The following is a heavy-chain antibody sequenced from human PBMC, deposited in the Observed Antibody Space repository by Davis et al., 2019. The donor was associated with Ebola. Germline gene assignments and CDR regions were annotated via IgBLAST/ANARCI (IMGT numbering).Heavy chain of an antibody. D-gene: IGHD6-13*01. J-gene: IGHJ6*02. Sequence: MPGGSLRLSCAVYGGSFSGYYWSWIRQPPGKGLEWIGEINHSGSTNYNPSLKSRVTILVDTSKNQFSLKLSSVTAADTAVYYCARGSSWSIYGMDVWGQGTTVTVSS. V-gene: IGHV4-34*01. CDR1: GGSFSGYY. CDR3: ARGSSWSIYGMDV. CDR2: INHSGST.